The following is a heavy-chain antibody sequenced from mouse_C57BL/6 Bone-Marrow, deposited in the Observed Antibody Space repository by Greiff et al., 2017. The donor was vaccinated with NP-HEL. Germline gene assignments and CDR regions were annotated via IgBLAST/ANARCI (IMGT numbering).Heavy chain of an antibody. CDR3: ARLGDGYYVGGYYFDY. CDR1: GFTFSSYG. V-gene: IGHV5-6*01. Sequence: EVKLMESGGDLVKPGGSLKLSCAASGFTFSSYGMSWVRQTPDKRLEWVATISSGGSYTYYPDSVKGRFNISRDTAKNNLYLQMSSRKSEDTAMYYCARLGDGYYVGGYYFDYWGQGTTLTVSS. J-gene: IGHJ2*01. D-gene: IGHD2-3*01. CDR2: ISSGGSYT.